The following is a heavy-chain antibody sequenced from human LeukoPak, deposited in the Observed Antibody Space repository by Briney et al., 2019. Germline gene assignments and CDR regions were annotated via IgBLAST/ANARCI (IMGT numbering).Heavy chain of an antibody. CDR2: IYSGGST. CDR1: GFTVSSNY. Sequence: PGGSLRLSCAASGFTVSSNYMSWVRQAPGKGLDWVSGIYSGGSTYYADSVKGRFTISRDDSKNTLYLQMNSLRAEDTAVYYCARDIVVVPAATRDYYMDVWGKGTTVTVSS. CDR3: ARDIVVVPAATRDYYMDV. J-gene: IGHJ6*03. D-gene: IGHD2-2*01. V-gene: IGHV3-66*02.